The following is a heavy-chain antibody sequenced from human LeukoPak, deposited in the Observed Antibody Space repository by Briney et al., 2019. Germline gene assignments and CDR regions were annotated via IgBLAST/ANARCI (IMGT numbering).Heavy chain of an antibody. CDR1: GFTFSSYA. CDR3: ARGERPYIVVVPAAISFDY. CDR2: ISYDGSNK. V-gene: IGHV3-30-3*01. D-gene: IGHD2-2*01. J-gene: IGHJ4*02. Sequence: PGGSLRLSCAASGFTFSSYAMHWVRQAPGKGLEWVAVISYDGSNKYYADSVKGRFTISRDNSKNTLYLQMNSLRAEDTAVYYCARGERPYIVVVPAAISFDYWGQGTLVTVSS.